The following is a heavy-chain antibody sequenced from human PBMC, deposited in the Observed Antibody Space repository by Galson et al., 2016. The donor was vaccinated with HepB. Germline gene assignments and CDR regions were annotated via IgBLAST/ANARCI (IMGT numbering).Heavy chain of an antibody. CDR2: INSDGSSI. J-gene: IGHJ4*02. D-gene: IGHD1-26*01. V-gene: IGHV3-74*01. CDR1: GFTFSTYW. Sequence: FLRLSCAASGFTFSTYWMHWVRQAPGKGLVWVSRINSDGSSISYGDSVKGRFTISRDNAKNTLYMQMNSLRAEDTAVYYCGRGSYGSWGSVWYWGQGTLVTVSS. CDR3: GRGSYGSWGSVWY.